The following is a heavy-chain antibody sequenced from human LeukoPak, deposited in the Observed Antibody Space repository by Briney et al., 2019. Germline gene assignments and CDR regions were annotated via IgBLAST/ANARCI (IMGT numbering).Heavy chain of an antibody. J-gene: IGHJ4*02. D-gene: IGHD5-18*01. CDR2: IIPIFGAA. Sequence: ASVKVSCKASGYTFTTYGISWVRQAPGQGLEWMGGIIPIFGAANYAQKFQGRVTITADKSTSTAYMELSSLRSEDTAVYYCARVLGYSYGYYFDYWGQGTLVTVSS. CDR3: ARVLGYSYGYYFDY. CDR1: GYTFTTYG. V-gene: IGHV1-69*06.